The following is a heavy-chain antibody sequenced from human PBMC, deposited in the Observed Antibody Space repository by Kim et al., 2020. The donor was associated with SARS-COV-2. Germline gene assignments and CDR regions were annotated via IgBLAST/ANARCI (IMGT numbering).Heavy chain of an antibody. D-gene: IGHD6-19*01. Sequence: YYADSVKGRFTISRDNSKNTRYLQMNSLRAEDTAVYYCAKDQDSSGHFDYWGQGTLVTVSS. J-gene: IGHJ4*02. CDR3: AKDQDSSGHFDY. V-gene: IGHV3-23*03.